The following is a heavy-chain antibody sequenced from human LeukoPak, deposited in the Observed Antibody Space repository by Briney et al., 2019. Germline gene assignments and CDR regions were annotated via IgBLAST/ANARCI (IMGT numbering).Heavy chain of an antibody. CDR1: GYTFAGYY. D-gene: IGHD5-18*01. CDR2: INPNSGGT. V-gene: IGHV1-2*02. CDR3: ARDLGGYSYGSDY. J-gene: IGHJ4*02. Sequence: GASVKVSCKASGYTFAGYYMHWVRQAPGQGLEWMGWINPNSGGTNYAQKFQGRVTMTRDTSISTAYMELSRLRSDDTAVYYCARDLGGYSYGSDYWGQGTLVTVSS.